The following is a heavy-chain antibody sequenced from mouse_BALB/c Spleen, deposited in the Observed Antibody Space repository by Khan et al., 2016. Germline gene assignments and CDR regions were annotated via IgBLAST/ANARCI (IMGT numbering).Heavy chain of an antibody. CDR2: IKTYSGEA. CDR3: LRGRLLDVYYAVDY. Sequence: QIQLVQSGPEVKKPGETVKISCKTSGYAFTNYGMNWVKQAPGKGLKWMGWIKTYSGEATYAADFKGRFAFSLETSASTAYLQINSLKNEDMATXCSLRGRLLDVYYAVDYWGQGTSGTVSS. V-gene: IGHV9-1*02. D-gene: IGHD3-1*01. J-gene: IGHJ4*01. CDR1: GYAFTNYG.